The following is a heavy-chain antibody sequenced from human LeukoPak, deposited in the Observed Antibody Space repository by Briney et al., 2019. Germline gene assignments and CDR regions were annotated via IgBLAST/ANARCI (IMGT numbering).Heavy chain of an antibody. V-gene: IGHV3-23*01. CDR2: ISGSGSYT. D-gene: IGHD3-10*01. Sequence: SGGPLRLSCAASGFTFSSYAMSWVRQAPGKGLEWVSTISGSGSYTYYADSVKGRFTVSRDNSKNTLYLQMNSLRAEDTAIYYRAGYYYGSGSPSRYYDYWGQGTLVTASS. CDR3: AGYYYGSGSPSRYYDY. CDR1: GFTFSSYA. J-gene: IGHJ4*02.